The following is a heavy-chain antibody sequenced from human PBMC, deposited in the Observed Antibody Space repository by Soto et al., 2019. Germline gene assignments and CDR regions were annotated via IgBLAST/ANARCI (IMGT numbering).Heavy chain of an antibody. CDR3: AKVGRTVTKTWFAP. CDR2: INHSGST. D-gene: IGHD4-4*01. CDR1: GGSFSGYY. V-gene: IGHV4-34*01. J-gene: IGHJ5*02. Sequence: SETLSLTCAVYGGSFSGYYWSWIRQPPGKGLEWIGEINHSGSTNYNPSLKSRVTISVDTSKNQFSLKLSSVTAADTAVYYCAKVGRTVTKTWFAPWGQGTLVPVSS.